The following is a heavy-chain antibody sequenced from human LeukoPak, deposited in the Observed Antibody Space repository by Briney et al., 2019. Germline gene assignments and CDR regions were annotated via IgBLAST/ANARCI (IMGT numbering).Heavy chain of an antibody. CDR2: ISAYNGNT. CDR3: ARAPSDDFWSAYQDY. V-gene: IGHV1-18*01. D-gene: IGHD3-3*01. Sequence: ASVKVSCRASGYTFTSYGISWVRQAPGQGLEWMGWISAYNGNTNYAQKLQGRLTMTTDTSTSTAYMEVRSLRSDDTAVYYRARAPSDDFWSAYQDYWGQGTLVTVSS. CDR1: GYTFTSYG. J-gene: IGHJ4*02.